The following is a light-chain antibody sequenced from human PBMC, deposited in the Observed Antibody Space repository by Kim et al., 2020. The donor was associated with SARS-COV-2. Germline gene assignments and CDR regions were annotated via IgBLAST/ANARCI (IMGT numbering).Light chain of an antibody. CDR2: VNSDVSH. CDR1: SGYSNYA. CDR3: QTWDSGIVM. Sequence: ASVKLTCTLRSGYSNYAIARHQQQPEKGPRYLMKVNSDVSHTKGDGIPDRFSGSTSGAEHYLTISTLQSEDEADYYCQTWDSGIVMFGGGTQLTVL. J-gene: IGLJ3*02. V-gene: IGLV4-69*01.